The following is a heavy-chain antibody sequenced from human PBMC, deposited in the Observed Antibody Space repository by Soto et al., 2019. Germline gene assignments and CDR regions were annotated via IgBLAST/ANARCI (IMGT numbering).Heavy chain of an antibody. Sequence: GESLKISCKGSGYSFTSYWIGWVRQMPGKGLEWMGIIYPGDSDTRYSPSFQGQVTISADKSIRTAYLQWSSLKASDTAMYYCASLWGGYYPRGAFDIWGQGTMVTVSS. CDR2: IYPGDSDT. CDR3: ASLWGGYYPRGAFDI. V-gene: IGHV5-51*01. D-gene: IGHD3-3*01. J-gene: IGHJ3*02. CDR1: GYSFTSYW.